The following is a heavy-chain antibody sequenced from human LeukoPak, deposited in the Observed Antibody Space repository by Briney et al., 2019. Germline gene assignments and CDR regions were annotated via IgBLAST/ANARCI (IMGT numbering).Heavy chain of an antibody. CDR1: GGSITSYY. D-gene: IGHD1-14*01. CDR2: VSDGGST. CDR3: ARASTTFDD. V-gene: IGHV4-59*01. Sequence: SETLSLTCSVSGGSITSYYWSWIRQSPGKGLEWIGHVSDGGSTNYSPSLKGRVSISVDTSKNQFSLNLRSVTAGDTAVYFCARASTTFDDWGQGTLVTVSS. J-gene: IGHJ4*02.